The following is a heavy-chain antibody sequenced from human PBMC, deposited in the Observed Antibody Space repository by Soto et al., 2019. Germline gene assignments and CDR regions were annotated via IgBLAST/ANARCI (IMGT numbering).Heavy chain of an antibody. D-gene: IGHD5-18*01. Sequence: GGSLRLSCAASGFTVSSNYMSWVRQAPGKGLEWVSVIYSGGSTYYADSVKGRFTISRDNSKNTLYLQMNSLRAEDTAVYYCARDPWRVDTAMVTNWFDPWGQGTLVTVSS. CDR2: IYSGGST. CDR3: ARDPWRVDTAMVTNWFDP. CDR1: GFTVSSNY. V-gene: IGHV3-66*01. J-gene: IGHJ5*02.